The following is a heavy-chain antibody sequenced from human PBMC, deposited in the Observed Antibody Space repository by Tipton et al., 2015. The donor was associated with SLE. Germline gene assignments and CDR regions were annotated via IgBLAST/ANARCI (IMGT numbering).Heavy chain of an antibody. CDR2: IFHSGST. D-gene: IGHD2-2*01. J-gene: IGHJ6*02. Sequence: TLSLTCTVSGDSITSITRTNWWSWVRQPPGKGLEWIGEIFHSGSTNYRPSLKSRVIISVDKSKNQFSLKLTSVTAADTAVYYCARGCSSSTCEPFYFFGMDVWGQGTTVTVSS. V-gene: IGHV4-4*02. CDR1: GDSITSITRTNW. CDR3: ARGCSSSTCEPFYFFGMDV.